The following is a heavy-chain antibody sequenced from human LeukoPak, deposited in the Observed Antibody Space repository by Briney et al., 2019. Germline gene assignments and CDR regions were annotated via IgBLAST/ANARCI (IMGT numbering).Heavy chain of an antibody. J-gene: IGHJ4*02. D-gene: IGHD1-26*01. CDR2: ISSSSSYI. CDR1: GFTFSNYN. V-gene: IGHV3-21*04. CDR3: AKGRTLVGGSTRSYDY. Sequence: GGSLRLSCAASGFTFSNYNMNWVRQAPGKGLEWVSSISSSSSYIYYADSVKGRFTISRDNAKNSLYLQMHSLRAEDTAVYYCAKGRTLVGGSTRSYDYWGQGTLVTVSS.